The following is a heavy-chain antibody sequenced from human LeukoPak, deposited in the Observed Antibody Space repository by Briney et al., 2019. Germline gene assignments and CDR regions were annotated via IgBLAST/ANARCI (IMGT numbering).Heavy chain of an antibody. D-gene: IGHD3-22*01. CDR3: AKGTYDSSGSY. CDR1: GFTFSSYA. J-gene: IGHJ4*02. CDR2: IRYDGSNK. V-gene: IGHV3-30*02. Sequence: GGSLRLSCAASGFTFSSYAMNWVRQAPGKGLEWVAFIRYDGSNKYYADSVKGRFTISRDNSKNTLYLQMNSLRAEDTAVYYCAKGTYDSSGSYWGQGTLVTVSS.